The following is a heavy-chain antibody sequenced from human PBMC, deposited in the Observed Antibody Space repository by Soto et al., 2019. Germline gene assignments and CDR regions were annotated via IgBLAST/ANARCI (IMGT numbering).Heavy chain of an antibody. V-gene: IGHV3-30-3*01. CDR3: ARVDRPYSSGWQYYYYGMDV. CDR2: ISYDGSNK. CDR1: GFTFSSYA. Sequence: PGGSLRLSCAASGFTFSSYAMHWVRQAPGKGLEWVAVISYDGSNKYYADSVKGRFTISRDNSKNTLYLQMNSLRAEDTAVYYCARVDRPYSSGWQYYYYGMDVWGQGTTVTVSS. D-gene: IGHD6-19*01. J-gene: IGHJ6*02.